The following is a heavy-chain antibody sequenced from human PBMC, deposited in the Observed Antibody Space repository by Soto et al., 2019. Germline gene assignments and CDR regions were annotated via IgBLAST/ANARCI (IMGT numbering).Heavy chain of an antibody. CDR2: ISAYNGNT. J-gene: IGHJ5*02. CDR3: ARELITGTGGVYNWFDP. V-gene: IGHV1-18*01. CDR1: GYTFTSYG. Sequence: GASVKVSCKASGYTFTSYGISWVRQAPGQGLEWMGWISAYNGNTNYAQKLQGRVTMTTDTSTSTAYMELRSLRSDDTAVYYCARELITGTGGVYNWFDPWGQGTMVTVYS. D-gene: IGHD1-7*01.